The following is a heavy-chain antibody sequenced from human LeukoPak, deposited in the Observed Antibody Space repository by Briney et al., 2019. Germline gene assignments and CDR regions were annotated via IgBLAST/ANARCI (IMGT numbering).Heavy chain of an antibody. Sequence: ASVKVSCKASGYTFTDYFVQWFRQAPGQGLQWLALIYSKTGETSYAQNFQDRVTVTRDTSISTTYMEVSRLRYDDTAVYYCSREAYCDSTSCHQDLWGQGTLVSVSS. CDR1: GYTFTDYF. J-gene: IGHJ5*02. V-gene: IGHV1-2*02. CDR2: IYSKTGET. CDR3: SREAYCDSTSCHQDL. D-gene: IGHD2-2*01.